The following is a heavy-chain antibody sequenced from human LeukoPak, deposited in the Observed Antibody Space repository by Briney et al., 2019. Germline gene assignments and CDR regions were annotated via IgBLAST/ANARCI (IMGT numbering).Heavy chain of an antibody. CDR3: ARDPSRGYNYGYGDY. V-gene: IGHV3-7*01. D-gene: IGHD5-18*01. CDR2: IKQDRSEK. CDR1: GFTFSDYY. Sequence: GGSLRLSCAASGFTFSDYYMSWVRQAPGKGLEWVAHIKQDRSEKYYVDSVKGRFTIARDNAKNSLYLQMNSLRAEDTAVYYCARDPSRGYNYGYGDYWGQGTLVIVSS. J-gene: IGHJ4*02.